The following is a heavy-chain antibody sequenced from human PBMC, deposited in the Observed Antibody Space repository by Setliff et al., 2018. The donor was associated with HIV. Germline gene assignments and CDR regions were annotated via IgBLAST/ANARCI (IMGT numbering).Heavy chain of an antibody. CDR1: GAPLSSYY. CDR2: IFYSGTT. D-gene: IGHD6-6*01. Sequence: PSETLSLTCTVSGAPLSSYYLNWIRQPPRKGLEWIGYIFYSGTTNYNPSLKSRVTISVDTSKNQFSLKLSSVTAADTAVYYCARGIEEESSNWFDPWGQGTLVTVSS. J-gene: IGHJ5*02. CDR3: ARGIEEESSNWFDP. V-gene: IGHV4-59*01.